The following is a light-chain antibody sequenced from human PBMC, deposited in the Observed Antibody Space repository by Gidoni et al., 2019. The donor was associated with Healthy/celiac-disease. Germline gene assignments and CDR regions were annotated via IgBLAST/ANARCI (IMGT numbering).Light chain of an antibody. CDR1: SLRSYY. CDR2: GKN. Sequence: SSELTQDPAVSVALGQTVRITCQGDSLRSYYASWYQQKPGQAPVLVIYGKNNRPSGIPDRFSGSSSGNTASLTITGAQAEDEADYYCNSRDSSASGVFGGGTKPTVL. V-gene: IGLV3-19*01. CDR3: NSRDSSASGV. J-gene: IGLJ3*02.